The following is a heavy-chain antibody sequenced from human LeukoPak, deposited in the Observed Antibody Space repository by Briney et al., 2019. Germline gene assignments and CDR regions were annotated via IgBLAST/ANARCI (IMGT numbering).Heavy chain of an antibody. J-gene: IGHJ4*02. Sequence: SQTLSLTCAISGDSVSNNSAVWNWIRQSPSRGLEWLGRTYYRSKWYNDYGASVKSRITVNPDTSKNQFSLQQNSVTPEDTAVYYCVRSQYWRFDDWGQGTLVTVS. V-gene: IGHV6-1*01. CDR2: TYYRSKWYN. CDR1: GDSVSNNSAV. D-gene: IGHD2-8*02. CDR3: VRSQYWRFDD.